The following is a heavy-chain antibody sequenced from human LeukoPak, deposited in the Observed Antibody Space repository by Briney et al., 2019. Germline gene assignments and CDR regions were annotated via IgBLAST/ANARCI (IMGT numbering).Heavy chain of an antibody. CDR2: INGDGSDT. D-gene: IGHD3-10*01. J-gene: IGHJ4*02. V-gene: IGHV3-74*01. Sequence: PGGSLRLSCAASGSTFRNYWMHWVRQPPGKGLVWVSRINGDGSDTYYADSVKGRFTISRDNAKNTVFLQMNNLRAEDTAIYYCARDIRDYNYWGQGALVTVSS. CDR1: GSTFRNYW. CDR3: ARDIRDYNY.